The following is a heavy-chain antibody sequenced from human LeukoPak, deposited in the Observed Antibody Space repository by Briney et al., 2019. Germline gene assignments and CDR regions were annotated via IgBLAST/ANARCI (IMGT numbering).Heavy chain of an antibody. Sequence: ASVKVSCKASGYTFTSYSISWVRQAPGQGLEWMGWISAYNGNTNYAQKLQGRVTMTTDTPTSTAYMELRSLRSDDTAVYYCARDRWVPAAISSYYYYMDVWGKGTTVTVSS. CDR2: ISAYNGNT. CDR1: GYTFTSYS. J-gene: IGHJ6*03. V-gene: IGHV1-18*01. CDR3: ARDRWVPAAISSYYYYMDV. D-gene: IGHD2-2*01.